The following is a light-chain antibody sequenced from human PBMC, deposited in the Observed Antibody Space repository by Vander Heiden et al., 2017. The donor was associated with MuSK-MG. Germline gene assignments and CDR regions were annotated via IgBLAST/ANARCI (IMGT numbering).Light chain of an antibody. CDR2: QDS. V-gene: IGLV3-1*01. J-gene: IGLJ2*01. Sequence: SYELTQPPPVSVSPGTTASITCAGDELGDKYAPWYQQKPGQSPVLVIYQDSKRPSGIPERFSGSNSGNTATLTISGTQAMDEADYYCQAWDSSTYVVFGGGTKLTVL. CDR3: QAWDSSTYVV. CDR1: ELGDKY.